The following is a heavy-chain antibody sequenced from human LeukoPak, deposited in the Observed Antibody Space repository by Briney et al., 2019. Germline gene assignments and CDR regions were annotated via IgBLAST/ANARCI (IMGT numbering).Heavy chain of an antibody. CDR2: ISAYNGNT. J-gene: IGHJ4*02. CDR3: ARDDSSGWYSGYFDY. CDR1: GYTFTSYG. V-gene: IGHV1-18*01. D-gene: IGHD6-19*01. Sequence: AASVTVSCKASGYTFTSYGISWVRQAPGQGLEWMGWISAYNGNTNYAQKLQGRVAMTTDTSTSTAYMELRSLRSDDTAVYYCARDDSSGWYSGYFDYWGQGTLVTVSS.